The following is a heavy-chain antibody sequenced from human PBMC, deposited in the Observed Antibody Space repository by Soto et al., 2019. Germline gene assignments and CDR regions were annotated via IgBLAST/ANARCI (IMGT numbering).Heavy chain of an antibody. J-gene: IGHJ4*02. D-gene: IGHD4-17*01. CDR1: GGAISSSSYF. V-gene: IGHV4-39*01. CDR3: ARWGGYYGVLFDY. CDR2: ILYSGTT. Sequence: QLRLQESGPGLLRPSETLSLTCNVSGGAISSSSYFWGWVRQPPGKTLEWIGHILYSGTTHYNESLKRRVTISVDTSKDQFSLRLNSVTPADTEVYYCARWGGYYGVLFDYLGQGTLVPVSS.